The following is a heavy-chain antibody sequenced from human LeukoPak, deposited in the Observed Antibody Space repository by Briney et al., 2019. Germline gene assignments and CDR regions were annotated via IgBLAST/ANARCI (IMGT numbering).Heavy chain of an antibody. CDR1: GFTFNNYA. CDR2: ISTSGDST. V-gene: IGHV3-23*01. Sequence: GGSLRLSCAASGFTFNNYAMTWVRQAPGKGLECVSTISTSGDSTYYADSVKGRFTISRDNSKNTLYLQMNSLTAEDTALHYCARARYCSSTSCFLDYWGQGTLVTVYS. CDR3: ARARYCSSTSCFLDY. J-gene: IGHJ4*02. D-gene: IGHD2-2*01.